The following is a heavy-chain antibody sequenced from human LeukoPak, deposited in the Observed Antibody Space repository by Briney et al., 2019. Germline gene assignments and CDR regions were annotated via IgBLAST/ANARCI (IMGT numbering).Heavy chain of an antibody. CDR1: GFTFSSYG. V-gene: IGHV3-30*02. CDR2: IRYDGSNK. CDR3: ANDIVVVVAATPFRPY. J-gene: IGHJ4*02. D-gene: IGHD2-15*01. Sequence: GGSLRLSCAASGFTFSSYGMHWVRQAPGKGLEWVAFIRYDGSNKYYADSVKGRFTISRDNSKNTLYLQMNSLRAEDTAVYYCANDIVVVVAATPFRPYWGQGTLVTVSS.